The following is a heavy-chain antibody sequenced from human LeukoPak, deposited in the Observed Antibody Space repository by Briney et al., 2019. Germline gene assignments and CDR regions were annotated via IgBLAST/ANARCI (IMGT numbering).Heavy chain of an antibody. CDR2: IYSGGSA. D-gene: IGHD6-13*01. CDR1: GFTVSSNY. Sequence: GGSLRLSCAASGFTVSSNYMSWVRQAPGKGLEWVSVIYSGGSAYYADSVKGRFTISRDNSKNTLYLQMNSLRAEDTAVYYCARDQGSSSWYFYNYFDYWGQGTLVTVSS. J-gene: IGHJ4*02. CDR3: ARDQGSSSWYFYNYFDY. V-gene: IGHV3-66*01.